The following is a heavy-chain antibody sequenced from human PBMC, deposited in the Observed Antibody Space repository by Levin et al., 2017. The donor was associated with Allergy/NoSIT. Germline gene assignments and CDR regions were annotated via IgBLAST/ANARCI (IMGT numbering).Heavy chain of an antibody. CDR1: GYIFTNHG. CDR3: VRDLSRFGGLIGTPSNFDY. J-gene: IGHJ4*02. Sequence: ASVKVSCKASGYIFTNHGLSWVRQAPGQGLEWMGWISPYNGNTNYAQNLQGRVTMTTDTSTNTAYMELRSLRSDDTAVYYCVRDLSRFGGLIGTPSNFDYWGQGTLVTVSS. CDR2: ISPYNGNT. V-gene: IGHV1-18*04. D-gene: IGHD3-16*02.